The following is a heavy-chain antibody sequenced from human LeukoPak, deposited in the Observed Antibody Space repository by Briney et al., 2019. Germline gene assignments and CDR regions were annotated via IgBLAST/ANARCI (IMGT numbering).Heavy chain of an antibody. CDR2: IWYDGSNK. Sequence: GRSLRLSCAASGFTFSSYGMHWVRQAPGKGLEGVAVIWYDGSNKYYADSVKGRFTISRDNSKNTLYLQMNSLRAEDTAVYYCAREQQLVSPSFDYWGQGTLVTVSS. D-gene: IGHD6-13*01. CDR1: GFTFSSYG. CDR3: AREQQLVSPSFDY. J-gene: IGHJ4*02. V-gene: IGHV3-33*01.